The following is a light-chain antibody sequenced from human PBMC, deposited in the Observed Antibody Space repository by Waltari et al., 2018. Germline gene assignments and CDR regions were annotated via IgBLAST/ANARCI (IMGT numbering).Light chain of an antibody. CDR2: WAS. CDR3: QQYYSTPYT. Sequence: DIVMTQSPDSLAVSLGERATINCKSSQSVLYSSHNKNYLAWYQQKPGQPPKLLIYWASTRESGVPDRFSGSGSGTDFTLTISRLQAEDVAVYYCQQYYSTPYTFGQGTKLEIK. J-gene: IGKJ2*01. CDR1: QSVLYSSHNKNY. V-gene: IGKV4-1*01.